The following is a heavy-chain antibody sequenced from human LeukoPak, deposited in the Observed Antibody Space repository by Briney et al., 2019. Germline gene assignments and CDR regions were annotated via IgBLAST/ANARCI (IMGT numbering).Heavy chain of an antibody. D-gene: IGHD1-26*01. J-gene: IGHJ4*02. CDR2: IYYSGST. CDR3: ARGVNSGYFDY. CDR1: GVSISSSSYY. V-gene: IGHV4-39*07. Sequence: PSETLSLTCIVSGVSISSSSYYWGWIRQPPGKGLEWIGSIYYSGSTNYNPSLKSRVTISVDTSKNQFSLKLTSVTAADTAVYYCARGVNSGYFDYCGQGTLVTVSS.